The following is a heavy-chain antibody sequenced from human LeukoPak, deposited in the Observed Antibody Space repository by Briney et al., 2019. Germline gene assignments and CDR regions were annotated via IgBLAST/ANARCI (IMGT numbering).Heavy chain of an antibody. V-gene: IGHV3-13*01. J-gene: IGHJ4*02. Sequence: GGSLRLSCAASGFTFSSYDMHWVRQATGKGLEWVSAIGTAGDTYYPGSVKGRFTISRDNAKNSLYLQMNSLRAEDTAVYYCAKWGPYDILTGRINWGQGTLVTVSS. CDR2: IGTAGDT. D-gene: IGHD3-9*01. CDR1: GFTFSSYD. CDR3: AKWGPYDILTGRIN.